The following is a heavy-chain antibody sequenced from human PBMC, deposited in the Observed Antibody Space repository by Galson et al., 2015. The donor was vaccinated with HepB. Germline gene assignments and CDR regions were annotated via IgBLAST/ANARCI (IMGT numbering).Heavy chain of an antibody. CDR3: TSGRDAYKTGF. D-gene: IGHD5-24*01. CDR2: VCYNGPT. V-gene: IGHV4-61*08. J-gene: IGHJ4*02. CDR1: GASVSSRDFC. Sequence: TLFLTCTVSGASVSSRDFCWSWIRQPPGERPEQIGYVCYNGPTTYNPSLKSRVSMSVDTSKNLLSLRVTSVTAADTAVYFCTSGRDAYKTGFWGQGTLVTVSS.